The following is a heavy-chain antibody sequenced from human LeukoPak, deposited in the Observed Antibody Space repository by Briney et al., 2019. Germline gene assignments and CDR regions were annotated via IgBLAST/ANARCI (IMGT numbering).Heavy chain of an antibody. D-gene: IGHD4-11*01. V-gene: IGHV3-23*01. CDR3: ARDPGYSEFDV. CDR2: ISGSGGST. CDR1: GVTFSSYA. J-gene: IGHJ3*01. Sequence: GGSLRLSCAASGVTFSSYAMNWVRQAPGKGLEWVSGISGSGGSTYYADSVKGRFTISRDNSKNTLYLLMNSLRVEDTAVYYCARDPGYSEFDVRGQGIMVIVSS.